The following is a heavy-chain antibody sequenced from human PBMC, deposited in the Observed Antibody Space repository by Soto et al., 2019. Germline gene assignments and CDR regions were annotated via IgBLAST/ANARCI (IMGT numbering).Heavy chain of an antibody. CDR2: IYYSGST. J-gene: IGHJ6*02. Sequence: PSETLSLTCTVSGGSISSSSYYWGRIRQPPGKGLEWIGSIYYSGSTYYNPSLKSRVAISVDTSKNQFSLKLSSVTAADTAVYYCARDTYYYDSSGYYLTFYYGMDVWGQGTTVTLSS. CDR3: ARDTYYYDSSGYYLTFYYGMDV. D-gene: IGHD3-22*01. CDR1: GGSISSSSYY. V-gene: IGHV4-39*01.